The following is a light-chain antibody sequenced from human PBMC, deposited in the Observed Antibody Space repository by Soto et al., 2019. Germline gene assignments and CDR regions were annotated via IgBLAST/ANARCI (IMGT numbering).Light chain of an antibody. Sequence: EIAITLSPNTLSVSPGERATLSCMASQSLSSNLAWYQQKPGQAPRLLIYDASNRATGIPARFSGSGSGTDFTLTISSFEPEGFAVEFWQQRSNWPRTFGQGTKVDIK. J-gene: IGKJ1*01. CDR1: QSLSSN. CDR2: DAS. CDR3: QQRSNWPRT. V-gene: IGKV3-11*01.